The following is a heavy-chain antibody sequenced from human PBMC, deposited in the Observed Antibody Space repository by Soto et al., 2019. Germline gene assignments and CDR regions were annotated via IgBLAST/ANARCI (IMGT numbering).Heavy chain of an antibody. Sequence: ASVKVSCKASGYTFTGYYMHWVRQAPGQGLEWMGWINPNSGGTNYAQKFQGRVTMTRDTSISTAYMELSRLRSDVTAVYYCARVGDLVLDTAMASYAFDIWGQGTMVTVSS. V-gene: IGHV1-2*02. CDR3: ARVGDLVLDTAMASYAFDI. J-gene: IGHJ3*02. D-gene: IGHD5-18*01. CDR1: GYTFTGYY. CDR2: INPNSGGT.